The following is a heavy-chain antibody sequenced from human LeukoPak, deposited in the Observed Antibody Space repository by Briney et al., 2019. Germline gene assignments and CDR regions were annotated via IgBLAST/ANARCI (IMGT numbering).Heavy chain of an antibody. J-gene: IGHJ1*01. CDR2: INPNSGGT. CDR3: ARARITMVWGVITTGFQH. V-gene: IGHV1-2*02. D-gene: IGHD3-10*01. Sequence: GASVKVSCKASGYTFTGYYMHWVRQASGQGLEWMGWINPNSGGTNYAQKFQGRVTMTRDTSISTAYMELSRLRSDDTAVYYCARARITMVWGVITTGFQHWGQGTLVTVSS. CDR1: GYTFTGYY.